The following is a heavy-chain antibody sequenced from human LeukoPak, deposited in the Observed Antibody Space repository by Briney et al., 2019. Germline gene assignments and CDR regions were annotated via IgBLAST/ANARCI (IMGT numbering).Heavy chain of an antibody. J-gene: IGHJ4*02. CDR1: GVSISSSNSY. CDR2: IYYSGNT. Sequence: SETLSLTCTVSGVSISSSNSYWGWIRQPPGKGLEWIGSIYYSGNTYYNPSLKSRVTISVDTSKNQFSLKLSSVTAADTAVYYCARPSEVVAVAGTFLVYWSQGTLVTVSS. V-gene: IGHV4-39*07. CDR3: ARPSEVVAVAGTFLVY. D-gene: IGHD6-19*01.